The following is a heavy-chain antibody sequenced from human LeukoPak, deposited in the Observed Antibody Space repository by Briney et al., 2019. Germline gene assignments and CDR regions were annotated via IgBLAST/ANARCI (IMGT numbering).Heavy chain of an antibody. J-gene: IGHJ4*02. D-gene: IGHD3-22*01. Sequence: GGSLRLSCVVSGITLSNYGMSWVRQAPGKGLEWVAGISGSGGGTQYADSVKGRFTISRDNRKNTLYLQMNSLRAEDTAMYFCAKRGVVIRVILVGFHKEAYYFDSWGQGALVTVPS. V-gene: IGHV3-23*01. CDR3: AKRGVVIRVILVGFHKEAYYFDS. CDR2: ISGSGGGT. CDR1: GITLSNYG.